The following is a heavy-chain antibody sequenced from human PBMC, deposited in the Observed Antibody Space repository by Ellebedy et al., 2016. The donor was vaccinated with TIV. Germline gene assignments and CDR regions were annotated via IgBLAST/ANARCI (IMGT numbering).Heavy chain of an antibody. CDR2: IYQDGSEK. J-gene: IGHJ6*02. CDR3: AREGAYGDYSPGQYGMDV. CDR1: RFSFSSYW. V-gene: IGHV3-7*03. D-gene: IGHD4-17*01. Sequence: GGSLRLSCAASRFSFSSYWMTWVRQAPGKGLEWVANIYQDGSEKYYVDSVKGRFTISRDNAKNSLYLQMNSLRVEDTAVYYCAREGAYGDYSPGQYGMDVWGQGTTVTVS.